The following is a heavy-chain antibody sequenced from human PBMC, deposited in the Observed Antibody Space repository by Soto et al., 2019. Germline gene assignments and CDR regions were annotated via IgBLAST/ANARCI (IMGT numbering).Heavy chain of an antibody. D-gene: IGHD3-10*01. CDR2: ASYDGSYT. CDR3: AKVSSNRGFSYFGMDV. Sequence: QVQLVESGGGVVQTGRSLRLSCAASGFLFSTYGMHWVRQAPGKGLERVAVASYDGSYTYYGDSVKGRFTISRDNSKNILFLQMNGLRGDDTGVYYCAKVSSNRGFSYFGMDVWGQGTTVTVSS. V-gene: IGHV3-30*18. CDR1: GFLFSTYG. J-gene: IGHJ6*02.